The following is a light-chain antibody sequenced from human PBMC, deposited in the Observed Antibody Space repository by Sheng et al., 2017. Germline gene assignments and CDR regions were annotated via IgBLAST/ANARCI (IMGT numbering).Light chain of an antibody. CDR3: QQYQSWPLT. Sequence: EIVLTQSPATLSVSPGERATLSCRASQTIGSNLAWYRQTPGQPPRLLIYGTSSRATGAPARFSGSGSQTDFTLTISSLQSEDFALYYCQQYQSWPLTFGPGTKVDIK. J-gene: IGKJ3*01. V-gene: IGKV3-15*01. CDR1: QTIGSN. CDR2: GTS.